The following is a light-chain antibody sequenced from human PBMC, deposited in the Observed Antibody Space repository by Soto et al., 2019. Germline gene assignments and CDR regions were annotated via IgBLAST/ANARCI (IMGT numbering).Light chain of an antibody. V-gene: IGLV1-47*02. J-gene: IGLJ3*02. CDR2: SNE. Sequence: QAVVTQPPSASGTPGQRVTISCSGRRSNIGTNYVYWYQQFPGSAPKLLIYSNEHRPSGVPDRFSGSKSGTSASLAISGLRSDDEADYYCAAWDDSLSGPVFGGGTKVTVL. CDR3: AAWDDSLSGPV. CDR1: RSNIGTNY.